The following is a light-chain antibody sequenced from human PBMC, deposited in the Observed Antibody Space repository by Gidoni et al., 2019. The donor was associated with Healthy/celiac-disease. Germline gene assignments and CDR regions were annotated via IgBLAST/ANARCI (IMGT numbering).Light chain of an antibody. CDR1: SSDVGSYNL. CDR3: CSYAGSSTSV. Sequence: QSALTQPASASGSPGQSITIPCTGPSSDVGSYNLVSWYQQHPGKAPKLMIYEVSKRPSGVSNRFSGSKSGNTASLTISGLQAEDEADYYCCSYAGSSTSVFGGGTKLTVL. V-gene: IGLV2-23*02. J-gene: IGLJ2*01. CDR2: EVS.